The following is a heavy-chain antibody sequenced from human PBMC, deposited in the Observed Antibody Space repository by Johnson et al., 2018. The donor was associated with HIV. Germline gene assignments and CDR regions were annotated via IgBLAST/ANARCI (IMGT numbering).Heavy chain of an antibody. CDR2: IKQDGSEK. J-gene: IGHJ3*02. D-gene: IGHD2-15*01. CDR1: GFTFSTYW. CDR3: ARDGRYCSGGSCYSVSGAFDM. V-gene: IGHV3-7*01. Sequence: QLVESGGGLVQPGGSLRLSCAASGFTFSTYWMTWVRQAPGKGLEWVANIKQDGSEKYYVDSVKGRFTISRDSAKNSLYLQMNSLRAEDTAVYYCARDGRYCSGGSCYSVSGAFDMWGQGTMVTVSS.